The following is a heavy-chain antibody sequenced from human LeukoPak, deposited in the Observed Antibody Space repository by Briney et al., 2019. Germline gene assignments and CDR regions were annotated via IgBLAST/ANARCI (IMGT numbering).Heavy chain of an antibody. V-gene: IGHV1-18*01. Sequence: GGSLRLSCAASGFIFTSYGISWVRQAPGQGLEWMGWISAYNGNTNYAQKLQGRVTMTTDTSTSTAYMELRSLRSDDTAVYYCARDPYYGSGSYSDYWGQGTLVTVSS. CDR2: ISAYNGNT. CDR1: GFIFTSYG. D-gene: IGHD3-10*01. J-gene: IGHJ4*02. CDR3: ARDPYYGSGSYSDY.